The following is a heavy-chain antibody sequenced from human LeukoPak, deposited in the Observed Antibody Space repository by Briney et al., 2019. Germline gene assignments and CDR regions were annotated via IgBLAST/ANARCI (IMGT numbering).Heavy chain of an antibody. CDR1: GGSISSGGYS. D-gene: IGHD5-24*01. V-gene: IGHV4-30-2*01. Sequence: PSETLSLTCAVSGGSISSGGYSWSWIRQPPGKGLEWIGYIYHSGSTYYNPSLKSRVTVSVDTSKNQFSLKLSSVTAADTAVYYCARERNGYKHKGLRTYYYGMDVWGQGTTVTVSS. CDR2: IYHSGST. J-gene: IGHJ6*02. CDR3: ARERNGYKHKGLRTYYYGMDV.